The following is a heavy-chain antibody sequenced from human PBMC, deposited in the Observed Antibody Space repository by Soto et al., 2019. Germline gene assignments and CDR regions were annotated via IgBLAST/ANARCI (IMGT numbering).Heavy chain of an antibody. CDR3: ESQKGYYDFWSGYYPPPDGMDV. CDR2: INHSGST. D-gene: IGHD3-3*01. V-gene: IGHV4-34*01. J-gene: IGHJ6*02. CDR1: GGSFSGYY. Sequence: SETLSLTCAVYGGSFSGYYWSWIRQPPGQWLEWIGEINHSGSTNYNPSLKSRVTISVDTSKNQFSLKLSSVTAADTAVYYCESQKGYYDFWSGYYPPPDGMDVWGQGATVTVSS.